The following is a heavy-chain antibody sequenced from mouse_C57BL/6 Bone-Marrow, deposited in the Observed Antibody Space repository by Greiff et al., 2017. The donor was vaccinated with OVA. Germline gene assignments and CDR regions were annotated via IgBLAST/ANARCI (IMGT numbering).Heavy chain of an antibody. CDR3: ARSEDGYLYWYFDV. CDR2: IYPGSGNT. J-gene: IGHJ1*03. V-gene: IGHV1-66*01. CDR1: GYSFTSYY. Sequence: QVQLQQSGPELVKPGASVKISCKASGYSFTSYYIHWVKQRPGQGLEWIGWIYPGSGNTKYNEKFKGKATLTADTSSSTAYMQLSSLTSEDSAVYYCARSEDGYLYWYFDVWGTGTTVTVSS. D-gene: IGHD2-3*01.